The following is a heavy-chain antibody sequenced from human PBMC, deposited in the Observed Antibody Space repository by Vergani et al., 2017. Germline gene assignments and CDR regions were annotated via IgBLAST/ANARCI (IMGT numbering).Heavy chain of an antibody. CDR2: ISGSGGST. CDR3: AKDLSNGGKGRGYFDY. Sequence: EVQLLESGGGLVQPGGSLRLSCAASGFTFSSYAMSWVRQAPGKGLEWVSAISGSGGSTYYADSLKGRFTISRDNSKNTLYLQMNSLRAEDTAVYYCAKDLSNGGKGRGYFDYWGQGTLVTVSS. V-gene: IGHV3-23*01. CDR1: GFTFSSYA. D-gene: IGHD4-23*01. J-gene: IGHJ4*02.